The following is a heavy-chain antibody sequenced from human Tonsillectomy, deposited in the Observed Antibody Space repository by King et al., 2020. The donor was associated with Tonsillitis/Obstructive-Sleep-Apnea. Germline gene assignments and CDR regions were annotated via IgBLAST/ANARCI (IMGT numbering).Heavy chain of an antibody. V-gene: IGHV4-34*01. Sequence: VQLPQWGAGLLKPSETLSLPCAVYGGSFSGYYWSWIRQPPGKGLEWIGEINHSGSTNYNPSLKSRVTISVDTSKNQLSLKLSSVTAADTAVYYCAREGTRRLNNWNSQGDFDYWGQGTPVTVSS. CDR2: INHSGST. CDR3: AREGTRRLNNWNSQGDFDY. D-gene: IGHD1-7*01. CDR1: GGSFSGYY. J-gene: IGHJ4*02.